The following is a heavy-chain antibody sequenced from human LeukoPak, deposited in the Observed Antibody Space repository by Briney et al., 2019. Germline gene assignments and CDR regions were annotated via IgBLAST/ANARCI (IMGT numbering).Heavy chain of an antibody. Sequence: GGSLRLSCAASGFTFSSYSMIWVRQAPGKGLEWVSSISSSSSYIYYADSVKGRFTISRDNAKNSLYLQMNSLRAEDTAVCYCARAYCSGGSCYSSDAFDIWGQGTMVTVSS. CDR3: ARAYCSGGSCYSSDAFDI. V-gene: IGHV3-21*01. D-gene: IGHD2-15*01. J-gene: IGHJ3*02. CDR2: ISSSSSYI. CDR1: GFTFSSYS.